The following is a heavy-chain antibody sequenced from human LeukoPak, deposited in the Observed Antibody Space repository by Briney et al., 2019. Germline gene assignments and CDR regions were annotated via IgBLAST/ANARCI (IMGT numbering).Heavy chain of an antibody. CDR3: AKAEGYDILTGLDY. D-gene: IGHD3-9*01. J-gene: IGHJ4*02. V-gene: IGHV3-23*01. CDR1: EFSVRNTY. CDR2: IGASGGST. Sequence: GGSLRLSCAASEFSVRNTYMAWVRQAPGKGLEWVSGIGASGGSTYYADSVKGRFTISRDNSKNTLYLQMNSLRTEDTAVYYCAKAEGYDILTGLDYWGQGTLVTVSS.